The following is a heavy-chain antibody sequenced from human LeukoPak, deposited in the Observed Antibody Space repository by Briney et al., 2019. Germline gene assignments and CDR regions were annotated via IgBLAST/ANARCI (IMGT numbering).Heavy chain of an antibody. CDR1: GFTFSSYG. J-gene: IGHJ4*02. CDR2: IRYDGSNK. D-gene: IGHD1-26*01. Sequence: GSLGLSCAASGFTFSSYGMHWVRQAPGKGLEWVAFIRYDGSNKYYADSVKGRFTISRDNSKNTLYLQMNSLRAEDTAVYYCAKSGGSPRVPGYWGQGTLVTVSS. V-gene: IGHV3-30*02. CDR3: AKSGGSPRVPGY.